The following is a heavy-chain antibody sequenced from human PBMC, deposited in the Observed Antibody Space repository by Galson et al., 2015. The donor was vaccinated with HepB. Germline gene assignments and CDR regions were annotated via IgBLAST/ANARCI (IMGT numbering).Heavy chain of an antibody. D-gene: IGHD3-10*01. CDR3: ATARWSVAGRYYYYGMDV. CDR2: FDPEDGET. V-gene: IGHV1-24*01. CDR1: GYTLTELS. J-gene: IGHJ6*02. Sequence: SVKVSCKVSGYTLTELSVHWVRQAPGKGLEWMGGFDPEDGETIYAQKFQGRVTMTEDTSTDTAYMELSSLRSEDTAVYYCATARWSVAGRYYYYGMDVWGQGTTVTVSS.